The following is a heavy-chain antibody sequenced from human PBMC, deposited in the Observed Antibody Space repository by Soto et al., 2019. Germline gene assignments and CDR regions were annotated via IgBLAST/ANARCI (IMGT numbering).Heavy chain of an antibody. Sequence: SQTLSLTCVISGDSVSSNSAAWNWIRQSPSRGLEWLGRTYYRSRWYNDYAVSVRSRITVNADTSKNQFSLHLNSVTPEDTAVYFWVGKILIQCYYIDVSDKRNTVTVSS. J-gene: IGHJ6*03. CDR3: VGKILIQCYYIDV. V-gene: IGHV6-1*01. CDR2: TYYRSRWYN. CDR1: GDSVSSNSAA. D-gene: IGHD4-4*01.